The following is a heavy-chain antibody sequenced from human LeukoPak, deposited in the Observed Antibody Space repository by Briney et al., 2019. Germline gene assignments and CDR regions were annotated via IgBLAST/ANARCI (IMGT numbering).Heavy chain of an antibody. CDR3: ARVLLWFGELYFDY. D-gene: IGHD3-10*01. Sequence: GGSLRLSCAASGFTFSNYAMSWVRQAPGKGLEWVSYISSSGSTIYYADSVKGRFTISRDNAKNSLYLQMNSLRAEDTAVYYCARVLLWFGELYFDYWGQGTLVTVSS. V-gene: IGHV3-48*03. J-gene: IGHJ4*02. CDR2: ISSSGSTI. CDR1: GFTFSNYA.